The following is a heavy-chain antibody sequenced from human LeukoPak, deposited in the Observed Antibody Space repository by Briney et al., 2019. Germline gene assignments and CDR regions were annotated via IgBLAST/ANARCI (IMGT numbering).Heavy chain of an antibody. CDR3: AKEAGNGWSYFDY. J-gene: IGHJ4*02. CDR1: GFTFSTYA. D-gene: IGHD6-19*01. Sequence: SGGSLRLSCAASGFTFSTYAMSWVRQAPGKGLKWVSGISSGGGSTFYADSVKGRFTTSRDNSKNTVYLQMISLRAEDTAVYHCAKEAGNGWSYFDYWGQGTLVTVSS. V-gene: IGHV3-23*01. CDR2: ISSGGGST.